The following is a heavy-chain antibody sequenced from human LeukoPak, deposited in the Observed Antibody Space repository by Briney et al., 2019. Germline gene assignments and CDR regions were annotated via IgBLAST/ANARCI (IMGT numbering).Heavy chain of an antibody. J-gene: IGHJ4*02. V-gene: IGHV3-7*01. CDR2: IKQDGGEK. Sequence: VEPMRLSCAASGFTFSNYWMNWVRQAPGKGLEWVANIKQDGGEKNYVDTVKGRFTISRDNAKNSLYLQMNSLRAEDTAVYYCVRESQRDIWNGYNFDYWGQGTLVTVSS. D-gene: IGHD3-3*01. CDR3: VRESQRDIWNGYNFDY. CDR1: GFTFSNYW.